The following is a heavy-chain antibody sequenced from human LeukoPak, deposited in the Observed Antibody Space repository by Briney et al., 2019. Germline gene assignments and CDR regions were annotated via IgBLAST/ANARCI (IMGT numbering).Heavy chain of an antibody. J-gene: IGHJ4*02. CDR2: IYYSGST. CDR1: GGSISSGGYY. D-gene: IGHD6-13*01. Sequence: SETLSPTCTVSGGSISSGGYYWSWIRQHPGKGLEWIGYIYYSGSTYYNPSLKSRVTISVDTSKNQFSLKLSSVTAADTAVYYCARRVTGYSSSWHFDYWGQGTLVTVSS. CDR3: ARRVTGYSSSWHFDY. V-gene: IGHV4-31*03.